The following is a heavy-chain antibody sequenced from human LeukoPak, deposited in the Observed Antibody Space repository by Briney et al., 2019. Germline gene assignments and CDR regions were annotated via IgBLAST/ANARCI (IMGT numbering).Heavy chain of an antibody. J-gene: IGHJ6*03. CDR3: ARGLGSPPFWYYYYYMDV. CDR1: GYTFTSYD. D-gene: IGHD3-3*01. CDR2: TNPNSGNT. V-gene: IGHV1-8*01. Sequence: ASVKVSCKASGYTFTSYDINWVRQATGQGLEWMGWTNPNSGNTGYAQKFQGRVTMTRNTSISTAYMELSSLRSEDTAVYYCARGLGSPPFWYYYYYMDVWGKGTTVTVSS.